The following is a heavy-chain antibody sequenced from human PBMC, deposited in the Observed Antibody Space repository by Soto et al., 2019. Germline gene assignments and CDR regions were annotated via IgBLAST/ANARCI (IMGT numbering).Heavy chain of an antibody. CDR1: GFTFSSYG. V-gene: IGHV3-33*01. D-gene: IGHD6-13*01. J-gene: IGHJ4*02. Sequence: GGCLRLSCAASGFTFSSYGMHWVRQAPGKGLEWVAVIWYDGSNKYYADSVKGRFTISRDNSKNTLYLQMNSLRAEDTAVSYCARGYSRSWYFDYWGQGTLVTVSS. CDR2: IWYDGSNK. CDR3: ARGYSRSWYFDY.